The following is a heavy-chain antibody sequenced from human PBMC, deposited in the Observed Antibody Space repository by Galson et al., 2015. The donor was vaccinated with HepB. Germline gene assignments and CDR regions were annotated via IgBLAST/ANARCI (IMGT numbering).Heavy chain of an antibody. CDR1: GFTFSSYW. Sequence: SLRLSCAASGFTFSSYWMSWVRQAPGKGLEWVANIKQDGSEKYYVDSVKGRFTISRDNAKNSLYLQMNSLRAEDTAVYYCARDQYSSGWYDLVYSYYFDYWGQGTLVTVSS. J-gene: IGHJ4*02. CDR3: ARDQYSSGWYDLVYSYYFDY. D-gene: IGHD6-19*01. V-gene: IGHV3-7*03. CDR2: IKQDGSEK.